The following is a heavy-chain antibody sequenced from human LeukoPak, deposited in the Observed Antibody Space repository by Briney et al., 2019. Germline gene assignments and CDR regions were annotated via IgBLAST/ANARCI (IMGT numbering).Heavy chain of an antibody. Sequence: ASVKVSCKVSGYSLTELSMHWVRQTPGKGLEWMGGFDPEAGETIYAQKFQGRVTMTEDTSTDTAYMELSSLRSEDTAVYYCARVKKASSGYHIDYWGQGTLVTVSS. V-gene: IGHV1-24*01. D-gene: IGHD3-22*01. CDR1: GYSLTELS. J-gene: IGHJ4*02. CDR2: FDPEAGET. CDR3: ARVKKASSGYHIDY.